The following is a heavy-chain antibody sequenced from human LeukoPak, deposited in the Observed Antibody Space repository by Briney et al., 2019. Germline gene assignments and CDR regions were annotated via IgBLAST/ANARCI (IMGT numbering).Heavy chain of an antibody. J-gene: IGHJ6*03. CDR1: GGSFSGYY. Sequence: SETLSLTCAVYGGSFSGYYWSWIRQPPGKGLEWIGEINHSGSTNYNPSLKSRVTISVDTSKNQFSLKLSSVTAADTAVYYCARGVVPAAPGDYYRDVWGKGTTVTVSS. CDR2: INHSGST. D-gene: IGHD2-2*01. CDR3: ARGVVPAAPGDYYRDV. V-gene: IGHV4-34*01.